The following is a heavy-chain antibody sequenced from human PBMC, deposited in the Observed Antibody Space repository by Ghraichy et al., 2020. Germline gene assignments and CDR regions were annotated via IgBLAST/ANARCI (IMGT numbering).Heavy chain of an antibody. CDR2: INPNSGGAT. Sequence: ASVKVSCKASGYIFPVYCVHWVRHVPGQGLEWMGWINPNSGGATNYAPNFQGRVTMTRDTSISTVYMELSRLTYDDTAVYYCARARLGSTTPDYWGQGTLVTVSS. J-gene: IGHJ4*02. D-gene: IGHD7-27*01. CDR1: GYIFPVYC. V-gene: IGHV1-2*02. CDR3: ARARLGSTTPDY.